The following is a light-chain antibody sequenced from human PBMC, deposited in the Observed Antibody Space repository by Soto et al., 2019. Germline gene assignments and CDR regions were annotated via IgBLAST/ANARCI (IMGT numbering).Light chain of an antibody. J-gene: IGKJ1*01. CDR3: QHYDNLTRT. Sequence: DLHMTQSPSTLSASVGDRVTITCRASQSISIWLAWYQQKAGRAPNLLIYETSSLESGVPSRFSGGGSGTEFTLTISSLQPDDLATYYCQHYDNLTRTFGQGTKVDIK. CDR1: QSISIW. CDR2: ETS. V-gene: IGKV1-5*03.